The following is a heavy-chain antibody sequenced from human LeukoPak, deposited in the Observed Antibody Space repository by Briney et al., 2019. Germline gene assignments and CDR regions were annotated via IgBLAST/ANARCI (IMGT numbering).Heavy chain of an antibody. CDR1: GFTFSDYY. V-gene: IGHV3-11*06. D-gene: IGHD3-22*01. J-gene: IGHJ4*02. Sequence: GGSLRLSCAASGFTFSDYYMSWIRQAPGKGLEWVSSITGGSIYIYYADSVKGRFTISRDNAKNSLYLQMNSLRAEDTAVYYCVRSDSSGYYFEYWGQGTLVTVSS. CDR2: ITGGSIYI. CDR3: VRSDSSGYYFEY.